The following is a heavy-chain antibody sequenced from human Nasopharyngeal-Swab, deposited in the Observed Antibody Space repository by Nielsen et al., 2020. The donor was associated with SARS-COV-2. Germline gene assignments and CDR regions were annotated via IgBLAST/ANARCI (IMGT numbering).Heavy chain of an antibody. CDR2: INPNSGGT. V-gene: IGHV1-2*04. J-gene: IGHJ4*02. D-gene: IGHD6-13*01. CDR3: AYIAAAGRDDY. Sequence: ASVKVSCKASGYTFTGYYMHWVRQAPGQGLEWMGWINPNSGGTNYAQKFQGWVTMTRDTSTSTVYMELSSLRSEDTAVYYCAYIAAAGRDDYWGQGTLVTVSS. CDR1: GYTFTGYY.